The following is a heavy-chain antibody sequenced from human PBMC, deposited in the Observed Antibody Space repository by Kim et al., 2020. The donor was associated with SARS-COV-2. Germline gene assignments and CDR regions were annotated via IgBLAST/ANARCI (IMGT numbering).Heavy chain of an antibody. CDR1: GFTFSNYA. Sequence: GGSLRLSCAASGFTFSNYAMSWVRQAPGEGLDWVSTISISGDSTYYADSVKGRFSISRDNSKNTLYLQMNSLRAEDTAVYYCANMVTVGYWGQGTLVTVSS. CDR2: ISISGDST. CDR3: ANMVTVGY. J-gene: IGHJ4*02. D-gene: IGHD2-21*02. V-gene: IGHV3-23*01.